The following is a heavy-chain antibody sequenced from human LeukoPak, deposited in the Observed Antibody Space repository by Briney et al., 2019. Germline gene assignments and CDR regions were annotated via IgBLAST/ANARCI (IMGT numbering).Heavy chain of an antibody. CDR3: AREDYRGVTIFDP. CDR2: VSYTGST. V-gene: IGHV4-59*01. J-gene: IGHJ5*02. CDR1: GGSISPYF. Sequence: SETLSLTCTVSGGSISPYFWGWMRQTPGKGLELIWYVSYTGSTNYNPALKGRVTISVDTSKNTFSLQLTSVTAAETPGSYGAREDYRGVTIFDPWREGTLVSVPS. D-gene: IGHD3-10*01.